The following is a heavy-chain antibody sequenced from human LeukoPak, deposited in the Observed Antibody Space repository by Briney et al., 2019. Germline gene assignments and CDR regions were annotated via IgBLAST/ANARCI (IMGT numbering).Heavy chain of an antibody. Sequence: ASMKVSCKVSGYTFTDYYMHWVQQAPGKGLEWMGLVDPEDGETIYAEKFQGRVTITADTSTDTAYMELSSLRSEDTAVYYCATGLVRRGYYYYYMDVWGKGATVTVSS. CDR3: ATGLVRRGYYYYYMDV. V-gene: IGHV1-69-2*01. CDR1: GYTFTDYY. CDR2: VDPEDGET. D-gene: IGHD6-13*01. J-gene: IGHJ6*03.